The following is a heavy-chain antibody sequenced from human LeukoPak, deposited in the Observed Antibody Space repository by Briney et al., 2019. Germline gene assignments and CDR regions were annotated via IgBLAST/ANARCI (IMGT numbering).Heavy chain of an antibody. J-gene: IGHJ4*02. Sequence: PSETLSLTCTVSGYSISSGYYWGWIRQPPGKGLEWIGSIYHSGSTYYNPSLKSRVSISLDTSKNRFSLNLNFVTAADTAVYYCASPRSGYRYTFDYWGQGALVTVSS. CDR1: GYSISSGYY. D-gene: IGHD3-22*01. CDR2: IYHSGST. CDR3: ASPRSGYRYTFDY. V-gene: IGHV4-38-2*02.